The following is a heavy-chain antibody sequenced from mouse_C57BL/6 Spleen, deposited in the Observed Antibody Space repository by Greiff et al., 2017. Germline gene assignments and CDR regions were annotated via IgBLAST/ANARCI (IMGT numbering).Heavy chain of an antibody. CDR3: ARGGVTGRDFDY. D-gene: IGHD4-1*01. CDR1: GYTFTSYW. CDR2: INPSSGYT. Sequence: QVQLQQSGAELAKPGASVKLSCKASGYTFTSYWMHWVKQRPGQGLEWIGYINPSSGYTKYNQKFKDKATLTAGKSSSTAYMQLSSLTYEDSAVYYCARGGVTGRDFDYWGQGTTLTVSS. J-gene: IGHJ2*01. V-gene: IGHV1-7*01.